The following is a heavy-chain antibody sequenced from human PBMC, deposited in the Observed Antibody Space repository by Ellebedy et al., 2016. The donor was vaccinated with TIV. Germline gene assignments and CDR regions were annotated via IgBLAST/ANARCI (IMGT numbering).Heavy chain of an antibody. CDR3: TKGGSSQDFDY. D-gene: IGHD3-16*01. V-gene: IGHV3-21*03. CDR1: GFSFRTYR. CDR2: ISSDSSFI. Sequence: GESLKISXGASGFSFRTYRMNWVRQAPGKGLEWVSSISSDSSFIHYADSVKGRFTISRDNAKNSVYLLMNNLRAEDTAMYYCTKGGSSQDFDYWGQGTLVTVSS. J-gene: IGHJ4*02.